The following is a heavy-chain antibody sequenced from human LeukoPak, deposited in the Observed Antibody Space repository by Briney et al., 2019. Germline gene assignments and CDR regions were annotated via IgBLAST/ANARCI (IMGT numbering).Heavy chain of an antibody. V-gene: IGHV3-33*01. CDR1: GFTFSSYG. D-gene: IGHD4-17*01. CDR3: ARASTTVPNLLDH. CDR2: IWYDGSNK. Sequence: GGSLRLSCAASGFTFSSYGIHWVRQAPGKGLEWVALIWYDGSNKYYADSVKGRFTISRDNSKNTLYLQTSSLRAEDTAVYYCARASTTVPNLLDHWGRGTLVTVSS. J-gene: IGHJ4*02.